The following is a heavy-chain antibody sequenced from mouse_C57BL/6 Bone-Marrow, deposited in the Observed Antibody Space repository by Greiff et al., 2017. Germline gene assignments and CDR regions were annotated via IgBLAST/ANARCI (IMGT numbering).Heavy chain of an antibody. J-gene: IGHJ4*01. CDR1: GYSFTDYN. D-gene: IGHD2-4*01. V-gene: IGHV1-39*01. CDR3: ARGYDYDYAMDY. Sequence: VQLKESGPELVKPGASVKISCKASGYSFTDYNMNWVKQSKGKSLEWIGVINPNYGTTSYNQKFKGKATLTVDQSSSTAYMQLNSLTSEDSAVYYCARGYDYDYAMDYWGQGTSVTVSS. CDR2: INPNYGTT.